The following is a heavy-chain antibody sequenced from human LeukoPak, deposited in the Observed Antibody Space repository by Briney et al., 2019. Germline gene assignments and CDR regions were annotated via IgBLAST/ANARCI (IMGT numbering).Heavy chain of an antibody. CDR1: GFTFSSYW. V-gene: IGHV3-7*03. CDR2: INHNENVN. CDR3: ARGGGLDV. D-gene: IGHD3-16*01. J-gene: IGHJ6*02. Sequence: PGGSLRLSCAASGFTFSSYWMNWARQAPGKGLEWVASINHNENVNYYVDSVKGRFTISRDNAENSLYLQMSNLRAEDTAVYFCARGGGLDVWGQGATVTVSS.